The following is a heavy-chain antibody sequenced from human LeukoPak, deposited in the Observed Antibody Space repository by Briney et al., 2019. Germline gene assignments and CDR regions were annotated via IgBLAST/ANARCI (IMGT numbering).Heavy chain of an antibody. CDR1: GFSFGNYA. J-gene: IGHJ5*01. Sequence: GGSLRLSCVASGFSFGNYAMSWVRQAPGKGLQSVSQISGTGGATWYAGFARDRFTISSDNSKKTLYLQMSGLRVEDTAMYYCVKDPRDTYGTNWFVSWGQGTLLIVSS. CDR3: VKDPRDTYGTNWFVS. D-gene: IGHD2-21*01. V-gene: IGHV3-23*01. CDR2: ISGTGGAT.